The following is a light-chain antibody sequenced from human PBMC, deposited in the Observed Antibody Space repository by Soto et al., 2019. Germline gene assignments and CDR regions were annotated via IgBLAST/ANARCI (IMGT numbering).Light chain of an antibody. J-gene: IGKJ3*01. CDR2: WAS. V-gene: IGKV4-1*01. CDR1: QSVFYSSNNKNY. CDR3: QQYFATPFT. Sequence: DIVMTQSPDSLAVSLGERATINCKSSQSVFYSSNNKNYLAWYQQRPGQPPKLLIYWASTRESGVPDRFSGSGSGTDFTLTISSLQAEDVVVYHCQQYFATPFTFGPGTKVDI.